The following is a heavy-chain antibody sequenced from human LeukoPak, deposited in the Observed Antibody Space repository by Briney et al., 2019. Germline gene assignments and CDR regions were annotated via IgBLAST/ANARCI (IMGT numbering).Heavy chain of an antibody. CDR3: ARGISAVVPRAFDL. CDR1: GFTFNNYS. D-gene: IGHD2-15*01. Sequence: QPGGSLRLSCAASGFTFNNYSVNWVRQAPGKGLDWISHIGSSSLIIYYADSVKGRFTISRDNAKNSLSLQMNSLRAEDTAVYYCARGISAVVPRAFDLWGQGTMVTVSS. J-gene: IGHJ3*01. V-gene: IGHV3-48*04. CDR2: IGSSSLII.